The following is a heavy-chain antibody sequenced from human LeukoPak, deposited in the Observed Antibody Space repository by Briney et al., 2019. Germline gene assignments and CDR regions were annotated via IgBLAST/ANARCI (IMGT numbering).Heavy chain of an antibody. J-gene: IGHJ6*02. CDR2: IIASGGST. Sequence: GGSLRLSCAASGFTFSTYTMTWVRQAAGKGLEWVSAIIASGGSTYYADSVKGRFTISRDNSKNTLYVLMNSLRAEDTAVYYCAKCKTSGWSSDVMDVWGQGTTVTVSS. CDR3: AKCKTSGWSSDVMDV. V-gene: IGHV3-23*01. D-gene: IGHD6-19*01. CDR1: GFTFSTYT.